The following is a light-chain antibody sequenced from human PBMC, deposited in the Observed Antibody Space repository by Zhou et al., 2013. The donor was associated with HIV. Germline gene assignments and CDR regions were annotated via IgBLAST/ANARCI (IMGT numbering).Light chain of an antibody. Sequence: IQMTQSPSSLSASVGDRVTITCRASQGISSALAWYQQKPGKAPKLLIYDASSLESGVPSRFSGSGSGTDFTLTISSLQPEDVATYYCQQFNSFPPWTFGQGTKVEI. CDR3: QQFNSFPPWT. V-gene: IGKV1-13*02. CDR2: DAS. CDR1: QGISSA. J-gene: IGKJ1*01.